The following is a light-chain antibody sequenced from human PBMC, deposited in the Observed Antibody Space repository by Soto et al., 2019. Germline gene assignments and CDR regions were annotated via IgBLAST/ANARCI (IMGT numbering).Light chain of an antibody. J-gene: IGKJ2*01. CDR2: GAS. CDR3: QQYDSSLYT. CDR1: QSVSNSY. Sequence: EIVLTQSPGTLSLSPGERATLSCRASQSVSNSYLAWYQHKPGQAPRLLIYGASSRATGIPDRFSGSGSGTDFTRTISRLEPEDFAVYYCQQYDSSLYTFGQGTKLEIK. V-gene: IGKV3-20*01.